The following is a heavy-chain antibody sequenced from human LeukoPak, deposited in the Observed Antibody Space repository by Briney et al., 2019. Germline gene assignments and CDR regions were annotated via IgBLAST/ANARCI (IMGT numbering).Heavy chain of an antibody. CDR3: ASPFPMYSSSSLVFN. V-gene: IGHV4-34*01. CDR2: INHSGRN. Sequence: SETLSLTCAVYGGSFSGYYWSWIRQPPGKGLEWIGEINHSGRNNYNPSLKSRVTISVDTSKNQFSLKLSSVTAADTAVYYCASPFPMYSSSSLVFNWGQGTLVTVSS. D-gene: IGHD6-6*01. J-gene: IGHJ4*02. CDR1: GGSFSGYY.